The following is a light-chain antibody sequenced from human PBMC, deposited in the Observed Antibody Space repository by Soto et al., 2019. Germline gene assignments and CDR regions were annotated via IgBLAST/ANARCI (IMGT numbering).Light chain of an antibody. J-gene: IGLJ1*01. CDR1: SSDVGGYNY. Sequence: QSVLTQPASVSGSPGQSITISCTGTSSDVGGYNYVSWYQHHPDKAPKLLIYEVSSRPSGVSNRFSGSKSGNTASLTISGLQAEDEADYYCTSCTSSNTLGFGGGTKLTVL. CDR3: TSCTSSNTLG. CDR2: EVS. V-gene: IGLV2-14*01.